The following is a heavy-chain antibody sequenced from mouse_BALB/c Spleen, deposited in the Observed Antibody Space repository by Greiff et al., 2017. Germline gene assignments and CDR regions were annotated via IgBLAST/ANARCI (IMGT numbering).Heavy chain of an antibody. J-gene: IGHJ2*01. CDR2: INPSTGYT. CDR1: GYTFTSYW. V-gene: IGHV1-7*01. CDR3: AREITTDY. Sequence: QVQLQQSGAELAKPGASVKMSCKASGYTFTSYWMHWVKQRPGQGLEWIGYINPSTGYTEYNQKFKDKATLTADKYSSTAYMQLSSLTSEDSAVYYCAREITTDYWGQGTTLTVSS. D-gene: IGHD2-4*01.